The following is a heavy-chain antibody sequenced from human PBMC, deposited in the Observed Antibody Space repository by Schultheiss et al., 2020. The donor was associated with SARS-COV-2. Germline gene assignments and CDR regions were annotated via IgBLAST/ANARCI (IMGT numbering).Heavy chain of an antibody. Sequence: GESLKISCAASGFTFSSYAMHWVRQAPGKGLEWVAFIRYDGSNKYYADSVKGRFTISRDNSKNTLYLQMNSLRAEDTAVYYCARSWYVRGYSEDYWGQGTLVTVSS. V-gene: IGHV3-30-3*01. CDR2: IRYDGSNK. J-gene: IGHJ4*02. D-gene: IGHD3-16*01. CDR1: GFTFSSYA. CDR3: ARSWYVRGYSEDY.